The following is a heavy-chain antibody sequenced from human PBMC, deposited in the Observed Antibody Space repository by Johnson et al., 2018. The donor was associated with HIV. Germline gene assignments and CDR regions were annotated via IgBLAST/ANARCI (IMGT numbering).Heavy chain of an antibody. J-gene: IGHJ3*02. V-gene: IGHV3-7*01. Sequence: MLLVESGGGLVQPGGSLRLSCAASEFSFSGYWMNWVRQAPGKGLEWVANIKQDVSEKYYVDSVKGRFTISRDNSKSTLYLQMNSLRAEDTAVYYCARHHITYYYTSGSPDAFDIWGQGTMVTVSS. CDR1: EFSFSGYW. CDR2: IKQDVSEK. CDR3: ARHHITYYYTSGSPDAFDI. D-gene: IGHD3-10*01.